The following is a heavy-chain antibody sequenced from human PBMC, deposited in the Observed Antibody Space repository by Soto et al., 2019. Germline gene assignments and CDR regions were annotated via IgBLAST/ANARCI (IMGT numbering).Heavy chain of an antibody. CDR2: IYYSGST. Sequence: SETLSLTCTVSGGSISSYYWSWIRQPPGKGLEWIGYIYYSGSTNYNPSLKSRVTISVDTSKNQFSLKLSSVTTADTAVYYCARDLKRLSSFDPWGQGTLVTVSS. J-gene: IGHJ5*02. CDR1: GGSISSYY. D-gene: IGHD3-16*02. CDR3: ARDLKRLSSFDP. V-gene: IGHV4-59*01.